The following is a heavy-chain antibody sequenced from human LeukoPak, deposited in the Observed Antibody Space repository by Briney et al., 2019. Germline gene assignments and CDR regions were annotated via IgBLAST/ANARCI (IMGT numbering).Heavy chain of an antibody. J-gene: IGHJ6*02. CDR2: IRSKAYRGTI. CDR3: ARGPIQLWIHNAMDV. Sequence: GGSLRLSCIGSGFTFGDHAMSWVRQAPGKGLEWVGFIRSKAYRGTIGYAAAVKGRFTISRDDSASIVYLQMNSLKIEDTAVYYCARGPIQLWIHNAMDVWGQGTTVTVS. CDR1: GFTFGDHA. V-gene: IGHV3-49*04. D-gene: IGHD1-1*01.